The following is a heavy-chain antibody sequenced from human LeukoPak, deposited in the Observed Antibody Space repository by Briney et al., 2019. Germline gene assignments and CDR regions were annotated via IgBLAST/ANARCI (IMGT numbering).Heavy chain of an antibody. V-gene: IGHV1-2*02. Sequence: ASVKVSCKASGYSFTGYYLHWVRQAPGQGLEWMAWINPNTDATKYAQKFDGRVTVTADTSTNTASLEFNSLRYDDTAVYFCARDMVTTNTLYALDIWGQGTMITVSS. CDR2: INPNTDAT. CDR1: GYSFTGYY. CDR3: ARDMVTTNTLYALDI. D-gene: IGHD2-21*02. J-gene: IGHJ3*02.